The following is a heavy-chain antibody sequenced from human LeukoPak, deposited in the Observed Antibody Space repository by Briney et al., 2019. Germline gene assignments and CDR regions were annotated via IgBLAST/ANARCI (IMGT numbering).Heavy chain of an antibody. CDR3: ARGDYYDSSGYYY. CDR2: ISYSGST. CDR1: GDSISSSSYY. V-gene: IGHV4-39*01. D-gene: IGHD3-22*01. Sequence: PSETLSLTCTVSGDSISSSSYYWGWIRQSPGKGLEWIGTISYSGSTYYHQSLKSRVTISVDTSKNQFSLKLSSVTAADTAVYYCARGDYYDSSGYYYWGQGTLVTVSS. J-gene: IGHJ4*02.